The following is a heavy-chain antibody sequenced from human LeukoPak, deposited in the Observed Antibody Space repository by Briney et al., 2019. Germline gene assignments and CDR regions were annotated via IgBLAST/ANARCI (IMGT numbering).Heavy chain of an antibody. V-gene: IGHV3-43D*04. CDR2: ISWDGGST. Sequence: GGSLRLSCAASGFTFDDYAMHWVRQAPGKGLEWVSLISWDGGSTYYADSVKGRFTISRDNSKNYLYLQMNSLRAEDTALYYCAKVGCSSTSCYTADAFDIWGQGTMVTVSS. CDR1: GFTFDDYA. J-gene: IGHJ3*02. D-gene: IGHD2-2*02. CDR3: AKVGCSSTSCYTADAFDI.